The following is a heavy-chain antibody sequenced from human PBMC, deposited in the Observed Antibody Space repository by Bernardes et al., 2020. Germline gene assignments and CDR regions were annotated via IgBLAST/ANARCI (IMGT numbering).Heavy chain of an antibody. CDR3: ARGVTIFGVVMDGMDV. V-gene: IGHV4-38-2*01. CDR2: IYHSGST. Sequence: SETLSLTCAVSGYSISSGYYWGWIRQPPGKGLEWIGSIYHSGSTYYNPSLKSRVTISVDTSKNQFSLKLSSVTAADTAVYYCARGVTIFGVVMDGMDVWGQGTTVTVSS. D-gene: IGHD3-3*01. J-gene: IGHJ6*02. CDR1: GYSISSGYY.